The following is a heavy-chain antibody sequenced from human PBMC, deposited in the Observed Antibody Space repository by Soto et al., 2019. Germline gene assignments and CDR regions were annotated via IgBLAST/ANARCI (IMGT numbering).Heavy chain of an antibody. CDR2: ISGSGGST. J-gene: IGHJ6*02. Sequence: RGSLRLSCAASGFTFSSYAMSWARQAPGKGLEWVSAISGSGGSTYYADSVKGRFTISRDNSKNTLYLQMNSLRAEDTAVYYCAKHDGYCSGGSCNPVYYYGMDVWGQGTAVTVSS. V-gene: IGHV3-23*01. CDR3: AKHDGYCSGGSCNPVYYYGMDV. CDR1: GFTFSSYA. D-gene: IGHD2-15*01.